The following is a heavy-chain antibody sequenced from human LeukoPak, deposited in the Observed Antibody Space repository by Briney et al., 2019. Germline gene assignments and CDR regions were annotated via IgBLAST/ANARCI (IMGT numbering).Heavy chain of an antibody. V-gene: IGHV1-18*01. Sequence: ASVKVACKASGYTFTSDGISWVRQAPGQGLEWMGWISAYNGNTNYAQKFQDRVTMTTDTSTRTAYMELRSLKFDDTAVYYCARVGRASGSLGYGMDVWGLGTTVTVSS. CDR2: ISAYNGNT. D-gene: IGHD3-10*01. J-gene: IGHJ6*02. CDR3: ARVGRASGSLGYGMDV. CDR1: GYTFTSDG.